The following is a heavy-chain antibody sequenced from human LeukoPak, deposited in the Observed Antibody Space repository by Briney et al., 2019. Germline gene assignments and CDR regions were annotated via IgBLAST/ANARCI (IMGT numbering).Heavy chain of an antibody. D-gene: IGHD3-3*01. Sequence: ASVKVSCKASGYTFTSYYMHWVRQAPGQGLEWMGWINPNSGGTNYAQKFQGRVTMTRDTSISTAYMELSRLRSDDTAVYYCARAITIFGVVSRYYYYGMDVCGQGTTVTVSS. J-gene: IGHJ6*02. CDR1: GYTFTSYY. CDR3: ARAITIFGVVSRYYYYGMDV. CDR2: INPNSGGT. V-gene: IGHV1-2*02.